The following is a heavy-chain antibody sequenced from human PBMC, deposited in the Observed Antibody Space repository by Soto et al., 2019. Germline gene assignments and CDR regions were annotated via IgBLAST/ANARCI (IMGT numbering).Heavy chain of an antibody. J-gene: IGHJ6*02. V-gene: IGHV3-30*18. CDR1: GFTFSSYG. D-gene: IGHD3-22*01. CDR2: ISYDGSNK. CDR3: AKDGDTYYYDSSGFMDV. Sequence: GGSLRLSCAASGFTFSSYGMHWVHQAPGKGLEWVAVISYDGSNKYYADSVKGRFTISRDNSKNTLYLQMNSLRTEDTAVYYCAKDGDTYYYDSSGFMDVWGQGTTVTVSS.